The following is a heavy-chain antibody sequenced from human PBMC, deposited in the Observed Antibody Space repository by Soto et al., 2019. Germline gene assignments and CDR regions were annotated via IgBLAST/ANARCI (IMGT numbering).Heavy chain of an antibody. CDR2: IYYSGNT. J-gene: IGHJ4*02. CDR1: GGSISSYY. D-gene: IGHD4-17*01. CDR3: ARRYGDCFDF. Sequence: ETLSLTCTVSGGSISSYYWSWIRQPPGKGLEWIGYIYYSGNTNYNPSLKSRVTISVDTSKNQFSLKLSSVTAADTAVYYCARRYGDCFDFWGQGTLVTVSS. V-gene: IGHV4-59*08.